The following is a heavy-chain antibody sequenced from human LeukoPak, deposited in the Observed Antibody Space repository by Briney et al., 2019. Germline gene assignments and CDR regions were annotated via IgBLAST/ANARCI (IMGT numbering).Heavy chain of an antibody. CDR3: ATNSSPIDY. D-gene: IGHD6-13*01. V-gene: IGHV3-7*01. CDR2: IKKDGSEI. Sequence: GGSLRLSCAASGFTFSNYWMSWVRQAPGKGLEWMANIKKDGSEIYYMDSVKGRFTISRDNARNSLYLQMDSLRAEDTAVYYCATNSSPIDYWGQGTLVTVSS. J-gene: IGHJ4*02. CDR1: GFTFSNYW.